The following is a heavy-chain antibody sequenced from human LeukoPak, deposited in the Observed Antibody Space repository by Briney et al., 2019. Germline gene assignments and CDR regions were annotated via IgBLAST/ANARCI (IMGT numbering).Heavy chain of an antibody. CDR2: IRYDESNK. V-gene: IGHV3-30*02. J-gene: IGHJ4*02. CDR1: GFTFSTYG. D-gene: IGHD5-24*01. CDR3: AKELMAGHTSQAGDY. Sequence: PGGSLRLSCAASGFTFSTYGVHWVRQAPGKVLEWVAFIRYDESNKYYADSVKGRFTISRDISKNTLYLQINSLRPEDTAVYYSAKELMAGHTSQAGDYWGQGTLVTVSS.